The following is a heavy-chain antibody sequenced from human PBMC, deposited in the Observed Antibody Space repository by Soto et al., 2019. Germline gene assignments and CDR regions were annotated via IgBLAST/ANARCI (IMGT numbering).Heavy chain of an antibody. CDR3: ARDGMITFGGVSYFDY. V-gene: IGHV1-18*04. Sequence: ASLKVSCKASGYTFTSYGISWVRQAPGQGLEWMGWISAYNGNTNYAQKLQGRVTVTTDTSTSTAYMELRSLRSDDTAVYYCARDGMITFGGVSYFDYWGQGTLVTVSS. CDR2: ISAYNGNT. J-gene: IGHJ4*02. D-gene: IGHD3-16*01. CDR1: GYTFTSYG.